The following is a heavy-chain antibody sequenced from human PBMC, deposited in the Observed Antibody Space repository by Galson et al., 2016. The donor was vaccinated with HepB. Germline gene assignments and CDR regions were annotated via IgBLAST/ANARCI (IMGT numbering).Heavy chain of an antibody. V-gene: IGHV3-23*01. Sequence: SLRLPCAASGFSFSSYSMNWVRQAPEKGLEWVSVISGIGGTTYYADSVKGRFTISRDNSKNTVYLHMNTLRVEDTAIYYCVKGQGGVWGQGTLVTVSS. CDR1: GFSFSSYS. J-gene: IGHJ4*02. D-gene: IGHD3-16*01. CDR2: ISGIGGTT. CDR3: VKGQGGV.